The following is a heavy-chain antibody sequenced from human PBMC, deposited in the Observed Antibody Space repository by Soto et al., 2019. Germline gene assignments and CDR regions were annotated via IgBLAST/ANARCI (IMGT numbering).Heavy chain of an antibody. J-gene: IGHJ4*02. CDR1: GGSISSGGYS. CDR3: AAGGGLPRYY. Sequence: QLQLQESGSGLVKPSQTLSLTCAVSGGSISSGGYSWSWIRQPPGKGLEWIGYIYHSGSTYYNPSLKSRVRISVDRAKNQFSLKLSSVPAADTAVYYCAAGGGLPRYYWGQGTLVTVSS. V-gene: IGHV4-30-2*01. D-gene: IGHD5-12*01. CDR2: IYHSGST.